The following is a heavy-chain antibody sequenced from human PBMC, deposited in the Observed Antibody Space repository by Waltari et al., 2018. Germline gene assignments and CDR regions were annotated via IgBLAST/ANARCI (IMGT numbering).Heavy chain of an antibody. CDR1: GFTFSSYW. Sequence: EVQLVESGGGLVQPGGSLRLSCAASGFTFSSYWMPWVRQAPGKGLVWVSRINTDGSTTTYADSVKGRFTISRDNTKNTLYLQIIGLRDEDSAVYYCARGGLEPVDYWGQGTLVTVSS. CDR3: ARGGLEPVDY. V-gene: IGHV3-74*03. CDR2: INTDGSTT. D-gene: IGHD1-1*01. J-gene: IGHJ4*02.